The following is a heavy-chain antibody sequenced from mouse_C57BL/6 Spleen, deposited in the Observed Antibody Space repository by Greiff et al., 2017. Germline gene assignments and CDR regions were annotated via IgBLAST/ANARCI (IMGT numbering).Heavy chain of an antibody. CDR2: INYDGSST. CDR3: ARDDRGEGFAY. V-gene: IGHV5-16*01. CDR1: GFTFSDYY. J-gene: IGHJ3*01. Sequence: EVMLVESEGGLVQPGSSMKLSCTASGFTFSDYYMAWVRQVPEKGLEWVANINYDGSSTYYLDSLKSRFIISRDNAKNILYLQMSSLKSEDTATYYCARDDRGEGFAYWGQGTLVTVSA.